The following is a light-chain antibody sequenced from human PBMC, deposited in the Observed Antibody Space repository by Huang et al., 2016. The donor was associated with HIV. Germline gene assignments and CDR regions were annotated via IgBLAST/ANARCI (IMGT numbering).Light chain of an antibody. CDR3: HQYGTAPRT. V-gene: IGKV3-20*01. CDR2: KTS. Sequence: VLTQSPGTLSLSPGERATLSCRASHAISSSYLAWYQQKPGQAPRLLIFKTSNRATGIPDRFSGSGSGTDFTLTITRLEPEDFAVYFCHQYGTAPRTFGQGTKLEMK. J-gene: IGKJ2*01. CDR1: HAISSSY.